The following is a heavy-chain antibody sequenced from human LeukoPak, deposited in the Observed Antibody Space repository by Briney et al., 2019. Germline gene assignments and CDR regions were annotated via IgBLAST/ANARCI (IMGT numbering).Heavy chain of an antibody. J-gene: IGHJ4*02. CDR1: GYTLTVLS. Sequence: ASVKVSCKVSGYTLTVLSMHWVRQAPGKGLEWMGGFDPEDGETIYAQKFQGRVTMTEDTSTDTAYMELSSLRSEDTAVYYCATDVRGYYDSSGYYSFGYWGQGTLVTVSS. CDR2: FDPEDGET. D-gene: IGHD3-22*01. V-gene: IGHV1-24*01. CDR3: ATDVRGYYDSSGYYSFGY.